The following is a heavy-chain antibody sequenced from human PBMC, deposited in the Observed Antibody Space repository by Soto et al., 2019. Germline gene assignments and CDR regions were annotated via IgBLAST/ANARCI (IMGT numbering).Heavy chain of an antibody. J-gene: IGHJ5*02. D-gene: IGHD2-8*01. CDR3: ARGAYCTNGVCFTRDWFDP. Sequence: QVQLVQSGAAVKKPGSSVKVSCKASGGTFSSYAISWVRQAPGQGLEWMGGIIPIFGTANYAQKFQGRVTITADESTSTAYMELSSLRSEDTAVYYCARGAYCTNGVCFTRDWFDPWGQGTLVTVSS. CDR1: GGTFSSYA. CDR2: IIPIFGTA. V-gene: IGHV1-69*12.